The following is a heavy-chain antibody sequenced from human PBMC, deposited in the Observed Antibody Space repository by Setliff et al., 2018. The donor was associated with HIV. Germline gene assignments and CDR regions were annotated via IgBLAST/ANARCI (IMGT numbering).Heavy chain of an antibody. J-gene: IGHJ4*01. V-gene: IGHV4-61*09. D-gene: IGHD3-22*01. Sequence: PSETLSLTCTVSGGSISSGSYYWSWIRQPAGKGLERIGHIHTSGSTNYNPSLKSRVTILVDTSKNQFSLKLSSVTAADTAVYYCARAASYYDSSGYWAPPKYFDYWGQGTLVTVSS. CDR3: ARAASYYDSSGYWAPPKYFDY. CDR2: IHTSGST. CDR1: GGSISSGSYY.